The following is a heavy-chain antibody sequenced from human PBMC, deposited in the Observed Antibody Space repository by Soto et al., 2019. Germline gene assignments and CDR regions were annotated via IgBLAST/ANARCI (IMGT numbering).Heavy chain of an antibody. J-gene: IGHJ6*02. Sequence: QITLKESGPTLVKPTQTLTLTCTFSGFSLSTSGVGVGWIRQPPGKALEWLALIYWDDDKRYSPSLESRLTXTXXTSKNQVVLTMTNMDPVDTATYYCAHTSAPRLVDVWGRGTTVTVSS. CDR1: GFSLSTSGVG. V-gene: IGHV2-5*02. CDR2: IYWDDDK. CDR3: AHTSAPRLVDV.